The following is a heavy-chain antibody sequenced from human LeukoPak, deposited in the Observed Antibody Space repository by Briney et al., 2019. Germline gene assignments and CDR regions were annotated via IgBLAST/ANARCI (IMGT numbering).Heavy chain of an antibody. CDR1: GYPFSGHY. D-gene: IGHD1-26*01. J-gene: IGHJ4*02. Sequence: ASVNVSCKPCGYPFSGHYINWVRHAAGQEGEWMGWIKPNSGDTNYAQKFQGRLSMTRDTTISTVYMELTRLTSDDTAVYYCARGDEWELAIDFWGQGTLITVSS. CDR3: ARGDEWELAIDF. CDR2: IKPNSGDT. V-gene: IGHV1-2*02.